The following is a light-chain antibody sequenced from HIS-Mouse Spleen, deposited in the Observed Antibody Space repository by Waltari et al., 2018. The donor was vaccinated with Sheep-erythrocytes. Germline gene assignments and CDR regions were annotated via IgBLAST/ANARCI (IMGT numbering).Light chain of an antibody. J-gene: IGLJ3*02. Sequence: QSALTQPASVSGSPGQSITISCTGTSRDVGSYNLFSWYQQRPGKAPNLMIYEGSKRPSGVSNRFSGSKSGNTASLTISGLQAEDEADYYCCSYAGSSTPWVFGGGTKLTVL. CDR2: EGS. CDR1: SRDVGSYNL. V-gene: IGLV2-23*01. CDR3: CSYAGSSTPWV.